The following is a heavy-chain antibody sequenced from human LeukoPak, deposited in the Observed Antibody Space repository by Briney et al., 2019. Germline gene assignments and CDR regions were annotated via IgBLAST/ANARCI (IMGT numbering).Heavy chain of an antibody. Sequence: GGSLRLSCAASGFTFSTYAMSWVRQAPGKGLEWVSTISGSGGSTYYADSVKGRFTISRDNSKNTLYLQMNSLRAEDTAVYYCAREGAYCSGGSCRGMDVWGQGTTVTVSS. CDR2: ISGSGGST. CDR1: GFTFSTYA. CDR3: AREGAYCSGGSCRGMDV. V-gene: IGHV3-23*01. D-gene: IGHD2-15*01. J-gene: IGHJ6*02.